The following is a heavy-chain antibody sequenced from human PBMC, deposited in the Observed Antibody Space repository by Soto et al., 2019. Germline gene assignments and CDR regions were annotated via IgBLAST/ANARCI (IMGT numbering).Heavy chain of an antibody. V-gene: IGHV3-23*01. Sequence: PGGSLRLSCAASGFTFSSYAMSWVRQAPGKGLEWVSAISGSGGSTYYADSVKGRFTISRDNSKSMLYLQMNSLRAEDTAVYYCAKDQIYSGSLGTSFDYWGQGTLVTISS. D-gene: IGHD1-26*01. CDR1: GFTFSSYA. CDR2: ISGSGGST. J-gene: IGHJ4*02. CDR3: AKDQIYSGSLGTSFDY.